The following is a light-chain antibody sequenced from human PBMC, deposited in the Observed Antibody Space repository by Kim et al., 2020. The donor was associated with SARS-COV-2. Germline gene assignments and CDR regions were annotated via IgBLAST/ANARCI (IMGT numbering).Light chain of an antibody. CDR1: SSNIGAGYD. CDR3: QSYDNSLSAWV. Sequence: QSVLTQPPSVSGAPGQRVTISCTGSSSNIGAGYDVQWYQQLPGTAPKLLIYGNTNRPSGVPDRFSASKSGTSASLAITGLQAEDETDYYCQSYDNSLSAWVFGGGTQLTVL. V-gene: IGLV1-40*01. J-gene: IGLJ3*02. CDR2: GNT.